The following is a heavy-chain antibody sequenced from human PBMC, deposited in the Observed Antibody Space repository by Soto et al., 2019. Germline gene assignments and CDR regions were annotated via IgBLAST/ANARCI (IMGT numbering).Heavy chain of an antibody. V-gene: IGHV3-23*01. Sequence: DVQLLESGGGLVQPGGSLRLSCAASGFTFSSYAMNWVRQAPGKGLEWVSAISGSGGSTYYADSVKGRFTISRDNSRNTLYLQMNSLRAEYTAVYYCAKARAAAGSYGMDVWGQGTTVTVSS. D-gene: IGHD6-13*01. CDR2: ISGSGGST. J-gene: IGHJ6*02. CDR1: GFTFSSYA. CDR3: AKARAAAGSYGMDV.